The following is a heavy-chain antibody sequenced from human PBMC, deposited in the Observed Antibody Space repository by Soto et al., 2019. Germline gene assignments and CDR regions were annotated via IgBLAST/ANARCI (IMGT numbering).Heavy chain of an antibody. D-gene: IGHD5-18*01. CDR1: GFTFSSYA. Sequence: EVQVLESGGGLVQPGGSLRLSCAASGFTFSSYAMSWVRQAPGKGLEWVSAISGSGGSTYSADSVKRRFTISRDNSKNTLYLPMNSLRVEDTAVYHCAKDDGQLWPPSDYWGQGTLLTVSS. CDR3: AKDDGQLWPPSDY. J-gene: IGHJ4*02. V-gene: IGHV3-23*01. CDR2: ISGSGGST.